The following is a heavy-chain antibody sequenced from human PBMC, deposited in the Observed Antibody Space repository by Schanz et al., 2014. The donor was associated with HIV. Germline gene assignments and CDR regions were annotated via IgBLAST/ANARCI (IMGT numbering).Heavy chain of an antibody. Sequence: EVQLLESGGAWDNLGGPWDSPCEASGSPFTTYPMPGVRKPPGKGLEWVSAISGGSTYYADSVKGRFTISRDNSKNTLYLHMNNLRAEDTAVYYCAKSLPIETATITYFDYWGQGTLVTVSS. J-gene: IGHJ4*02. V-gene: IGHV3-23*01. D-gene: IGHD1-20*01. CDR3: AKSLPIETATITYFDY. CDR1: GSPFTTYP. CDR2: ISGGST.